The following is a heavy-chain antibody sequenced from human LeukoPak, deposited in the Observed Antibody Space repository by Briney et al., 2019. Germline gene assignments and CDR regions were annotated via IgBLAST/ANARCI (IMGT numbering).Heavy chain of an antibody. V-gene: IGHV1-2*02. CDR2: INPNSGGT. Sequence: ASVKASCKASGYTFTGYYMHWVRQAPGQGLEWMGWINPNSGGTNYAQKFQGRVTMTRDTSISTAYVELSRLRSDDTAVYYCARGVSYDILTGYYFDYWGQGTLVTVSS. J-gene: IGHJ4*02. CDR1: GYTFTGYY. CDR3: ARGVSYDILTGYYFDY. D-gene: IGHD3-9*01.